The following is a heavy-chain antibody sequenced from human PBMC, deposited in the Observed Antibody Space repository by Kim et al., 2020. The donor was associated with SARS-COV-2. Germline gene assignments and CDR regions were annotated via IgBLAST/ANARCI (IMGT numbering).Heavy chain of an antibody. CDR3: AKGYRRDVDTAMTNYFDY. J-gene: IGHJ4*02. D-gene: IGHD5-18*01. CDR1: GFTFSSYA. CDR2: ISGSGGST. V-gene: IGHV3-23*01. Sequence: GGSLRLSCAASGFTFSSYAMSWVRQAPGKGLEWVSAISGSGGSTYYADSVKGRFTISRDNSKNTLYLQMNSLRAEDTAVYYCAKGYRRDVDTAMTNYFDYWGQGTLVTVSS.